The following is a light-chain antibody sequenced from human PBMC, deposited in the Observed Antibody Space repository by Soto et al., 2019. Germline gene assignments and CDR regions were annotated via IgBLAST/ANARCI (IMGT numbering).Light chain of an antibody. J-gene: IGLJ1*01. CDR1: SSDVGTYNY. V-gene: IGLV2-14*01. CDR3: NSYTSSSTLYV. CDR2: EVS. Sequence: QSALTQPRSVSGSPGQSVTISCTGTSSDVGTYNYVSWYQQHPGKAPKLMLYEVSNRPSGVSNRFFGSKSGNTASLTISGLQAEDEADYFCNSYTSSSTLYVFGTGTKLTVL.